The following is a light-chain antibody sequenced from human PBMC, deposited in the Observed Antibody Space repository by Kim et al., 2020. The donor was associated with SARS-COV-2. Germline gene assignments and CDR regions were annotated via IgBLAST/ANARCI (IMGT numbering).Light chain of an antibody. CDR3: QQSGSSPRT. Sequence: EIVLTRSPGTLSLSPGERATLSCRASQSVSRSYLAWYQQKRGQAPRLVIYGASSRATGIPDRFSGSASGTDFTLTITRLEPEDFAVYFCQQSGSSPRTFGQGTKVDIK. CDR1: QSVSRSY. CDR2: GAS. V-gene: IGKV3-20*01. J-gene: IGKJ1*01.